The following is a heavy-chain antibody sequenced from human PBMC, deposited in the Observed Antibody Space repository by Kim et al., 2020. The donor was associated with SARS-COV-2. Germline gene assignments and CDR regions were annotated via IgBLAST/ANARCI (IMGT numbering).Heavy chain of an antibody. Sequence: ASVKVSCKASGYTFTGYYMHWVRQAPGQGLEWMGWINPNSGGTNYAQKFQGRVTMTRDTSISTAYMELSRLRSDDTAVYYCARGVGTGTGGDWFDPWGQGTLVTVSS. D-gene: IGHD1-7*01. J-gene: IGHJ5*02. CDR2: INPNSGGT. V-gene: IGHV1-2*02. CDR3: ARGVGTGTGGDWFDP. CDR1: GYTFTGYY.